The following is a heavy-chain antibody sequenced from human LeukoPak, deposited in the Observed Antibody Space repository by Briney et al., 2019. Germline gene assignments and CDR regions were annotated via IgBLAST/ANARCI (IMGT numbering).Heavy chain of an antibody. CDR2: IYPGDSDT. D-gene: IGHD3-22*01. CDR1: GYSFTSYW. V-gene: IGHV5-51*01. Sequence: GESLQISCQGSGYSFTSYWIGWVRQMPGKGLEWMGIIYPGDSDTRYSPSFQGQVTISADKSISTAYLQWSSLKASDTAMYYCATQAVYYYDSSGDDAFDIWGQGTMVTVSS. J-gene: IGHJ3*02. CDR3: ATQAVYYYDSSGDDAFDI.